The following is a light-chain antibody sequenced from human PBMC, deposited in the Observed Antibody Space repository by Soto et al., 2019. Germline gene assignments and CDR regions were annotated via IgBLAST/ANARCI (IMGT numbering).Light chain of an antibody. Sequence: QSALTQPPSASGSPGQSVTMSCTGTSSDVGGYNYVSWYQQHPGKAPKLMIYEVSKRPSGVPDRFSGSKSGNTASLTVSGLQAEDEADYYCSSYAGSNTDYVFGTGTKVTVL. J-gene: IGLJ1*01. CDR1: SSDVGGYNY. CDR2: EVS. V-gene: IGLV2-8*01. CDR3: SSYAGSNTDYV.